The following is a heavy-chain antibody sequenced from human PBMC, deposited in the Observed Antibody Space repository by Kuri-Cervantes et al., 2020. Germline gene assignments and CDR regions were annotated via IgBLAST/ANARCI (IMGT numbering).Heavy chain of an antibody. CDR2: VFYTGST. CDR1: GGSMSSSSYY. Sequence: GSLRLSCTVSGGSMSSSSYYWTWIRQPPGKGLEWIGSVFYTGSTYDNPSLKSRVTISVDTFKNQFSLKLSSVTAADTPVYYCAREPYYGSGSYYPFDYWGQGTLVTVSS. V-gene: IGHV4-39*07. CDR3: AREPYYGSGSYYPFDY. J-gene: IGHJ4*02. D-gene: IGHD3-10*01.